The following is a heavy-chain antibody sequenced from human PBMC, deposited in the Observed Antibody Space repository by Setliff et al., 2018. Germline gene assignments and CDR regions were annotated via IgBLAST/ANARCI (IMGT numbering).Heavy chain of an antibody. Sequence: ASVKVSCKTSGYPFTNYGLSWVRQAPGQGLEWMGWISGHNGDTKLAQNFQGRVTVTTDTFTNTGYMELRSLRSDDTAVYYCARDEAPRYFDWLLGRKYYYYGMDVWGQGTTVTVSS. CDR1: GYPFTNYG. CDR3: ARDEAPRYFDWLLGRKYYYYGMDV. J-gene: IGHJ6*02. V-gene: IGHV1-18*01. D-gene: IGHD3-9*01. CDR2: ISGHNGDT.